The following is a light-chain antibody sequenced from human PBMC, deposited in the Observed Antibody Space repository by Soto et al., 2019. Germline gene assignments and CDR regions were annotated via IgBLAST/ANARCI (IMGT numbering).Light chain of an antibody. CDR1: TIAVGSYNY. CDR3: SSYAGSSNHV. Sequence: QPALTKLPSASGPPERSATFSAPETTIAVGSYNYVSWYQQHPGKAPKLMIYQVSKRPSGVSDRFSGSKSGNTASLTVSGLQAEDEADYYCSSYAGSSNHVFGTGTKVTVL. V-gene: IGLV2-8*01. J-gene: IGLJ1*01. CDR2: QVS.